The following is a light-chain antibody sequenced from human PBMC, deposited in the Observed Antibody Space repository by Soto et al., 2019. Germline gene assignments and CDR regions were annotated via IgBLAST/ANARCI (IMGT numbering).Light chain of an antibody. CDR1: QSVSSSY. CDR3: QQYGSSPLT. V-gene: IGKV3-20*01. Sequence: EIVLTQSPGTLSLSPGERATLSCRASQSVSSSYLAWYQKKPGQAPRLLIYGASSRDTGIPDRFSGSGSGTDFTLTISRLEPEDFAVYYCQQYGSSPLTFGGGTKVEIK. J-gene: IGKJ4*01. CDR2: GAS.